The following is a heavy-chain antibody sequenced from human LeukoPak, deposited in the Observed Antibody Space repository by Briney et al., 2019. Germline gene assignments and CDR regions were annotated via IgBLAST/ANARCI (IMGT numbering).Heavy chain of an antibody. Sequence: GESLRLSCEASGFMFSPYAMTWGCQAPGKGLEWVAVIFSGEKTKKYADSVRGRFTISRDNSQNKVFLQMDDLRPDDTAIYYCASPFSGYDGVSLDYNWGQGTMVTVSS. CDR1: GFMFSPYA. CDR3: ASPFSGYDGVSLDYN. CDR2: IFSGEKTK. J-gene: IGHJ4*02. V-gene: IGHV3-30*04. D-gene: IGHD5-12*01.